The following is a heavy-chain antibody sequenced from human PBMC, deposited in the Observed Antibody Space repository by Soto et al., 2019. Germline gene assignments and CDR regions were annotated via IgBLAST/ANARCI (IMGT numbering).Heavy chain of an antibody. V-gene: IGHV1-18*01. J-gene: IGHJ6*02. CDR3: ARDHGSGSYYHIYYYYYGMDV. CDR2: ISAYNGNT. Sequence: GASVKVSCKASGYTFTSYGISWVRQAPGQGLEWMGWISAYNGNTNYAQKLQGRVTMTTDTSTSTAYMELRSLRSDDTAVYYCARDHGSGSYYHIYYYYYGMDVWGQGTTVTVSS. CDR1: GYTFTSYG. D-gene: IGHD3-10*01.